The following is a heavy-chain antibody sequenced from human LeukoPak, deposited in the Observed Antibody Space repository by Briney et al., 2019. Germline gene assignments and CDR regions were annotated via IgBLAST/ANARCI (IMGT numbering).Heavy chain of an antibody. Sequence: GGSLRLSCAASGFTFSSYGMSWVRQAPGKGLEWVSGISDSGSSTYYADSVKGRFTISRDNSRNTMYLQMNSLRAEDTAVYYCAKVVAWVDYWGQGTLVTVSS. CDR2: ISDSGSST. CDR3: AKVVAWVDY. CDR1: GFTFSSYG. J-gene: IGHJ4*02. V-gene: IGHV3-23*01. D-gene: IGHD2-15*01.